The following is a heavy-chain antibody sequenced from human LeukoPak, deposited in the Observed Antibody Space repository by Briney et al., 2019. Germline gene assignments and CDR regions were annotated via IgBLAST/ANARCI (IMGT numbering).Heavy chain of an antibody. CDR3: ARDSTALSARLSFLDC. V-gene: IGHV3-7*04. D-gene: IGHD2-15*01. CDR1: GFPFSSHW. Sequence: GGSLRLSCAASGFPFSSHWMSWVRQAPGKGLEWVANIKQDESEINYVDSVKGRFTISRDNAKNSLYLQMNGLRAEDTAVYYCARDSTALSARLSFLDCWGQGTLVTVSS. J-gene: IGHJ4*02. CDR2: IKQDESEI.